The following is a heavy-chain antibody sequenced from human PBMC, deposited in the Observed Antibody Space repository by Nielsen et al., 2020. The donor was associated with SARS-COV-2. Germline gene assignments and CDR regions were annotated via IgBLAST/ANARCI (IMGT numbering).Heavy chain of an antibody. CDR3: AKAPYYDYVWGSYRFHDAFDI. CDR2: INWNGGST. Sequence: SLKISCAASGFTFDDYAMHWVRQAPGKGLEWVSGINWNGGSTGYADSVKGRFTISRDNAKNSLYLQMNSLRAEDTALYYCAKAPYYDYVWGSYRFHDAFDIWGQGTMVTVSS. CDR1: GFTFDDYA. D-gene: IGHD3-16*02. J-gene: IGHJ3*02. V-gene: IGHV3-9*01.